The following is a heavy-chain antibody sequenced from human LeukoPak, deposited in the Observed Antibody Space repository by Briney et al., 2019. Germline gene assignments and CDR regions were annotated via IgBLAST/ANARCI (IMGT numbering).Heavy chain of an antibody. V-gene: IGHV3-11*01. CDR1: GFTFSDYY. CDR2: ISSSGSTI. Sequence: GGSLRLSCAASGFTFSDYYMSWIRQAPGKGLEWVSYISSSGSTIYYADSVKGRFTISRDNTKNSLYLQMNSLRAEDTAVYYCARVYYGDGTYYYYGMDVWGQGTTVTVSS. D-gene: IGHD4-17*01. J-gene: IGHJ6*02. CDR3: ARVYYGDGTYYYYGMDV.